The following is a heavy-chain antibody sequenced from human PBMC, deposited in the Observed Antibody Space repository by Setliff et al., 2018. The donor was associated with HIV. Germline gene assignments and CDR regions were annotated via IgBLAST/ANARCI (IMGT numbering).Heavy chain of an antibody. CDR3: ARDGLTSSGLKKRGYFLFDS. D-gene: IGHD6-19*01. V-gene: IGHV1-2*02. J-gene: IGHJ4*02. CDR1: GYTFTTYH. CDR2: INPKSGGT. Sequence: ASVKVSCKASGYTFTTYHIHWVRQAPGQGLEWMGWINPKSGGTHYGQKFQGRVTMTRDMSISTAYMELNRLRSDDTAVYFCARDGLTSSGLKKRGYFLFDSWGQGTQVTVSS.